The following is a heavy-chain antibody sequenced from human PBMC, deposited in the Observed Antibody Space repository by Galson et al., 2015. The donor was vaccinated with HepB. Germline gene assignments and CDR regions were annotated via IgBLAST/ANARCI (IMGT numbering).Heavy chain of an antibody. V-gene: IGHV3-11*04. CDR1: GFTFSDYY. J-gene: IGHJ2*01. D-gene: IGHD3-10*01. CDR3: ARSSLGVWFGELFINWYFDL. Sequence: SLRLSCAASGFTFSDYYMSWIRQAPGKGLEWVSYISSSSSTIYYADSVKGRFTISRDNAKNSLYLQMNSLRDEDTAVYYCARSSLGVWFGELFINWYFDLWGRGTLVTVSS. CDR2: ISSSSSTI.